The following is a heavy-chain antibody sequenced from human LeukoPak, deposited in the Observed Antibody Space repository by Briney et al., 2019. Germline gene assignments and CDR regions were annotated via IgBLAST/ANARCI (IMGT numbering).Heavy chain of an antibody. J-gene: IGHJ4*02. Sequence: GGSLRLSCAASGFIFSSYAMSWVRQAPGKGLEWVSGMSGNGGTTYYADSVKGRFTISRDNSKNTLYLQMNNLRVEDTAVYYCARRDYYDSSGYSPLFDYWGQGTLVTVSS. D-gene: IGHD3-22*01. CDR1: GFIFSSYA. CDR3: ARRDYYDSSGYSPLFDY. CDR2: MSGNGGTT. V-gene: IGHV3-23*01.